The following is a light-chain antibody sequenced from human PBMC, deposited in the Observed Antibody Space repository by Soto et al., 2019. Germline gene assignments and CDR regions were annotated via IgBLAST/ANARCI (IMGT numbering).Light chain of an antibody. Sequence: SYELTQPPSVSVAPGQTAKITCGGTDIGSKSVHWYQQRPGQAPVVVVYDDSDRPSGIPERFSGSNSGNTATLTISRVEAGDEADYFCQVWDSTSPGVVFGGGTKLTVL. CDR1: DIGSKS. J-gene: IGLJ2*01. CDR2: DDS. V-gene: IGLV3-21*02. CDR3: QVWDSTSPGVV.